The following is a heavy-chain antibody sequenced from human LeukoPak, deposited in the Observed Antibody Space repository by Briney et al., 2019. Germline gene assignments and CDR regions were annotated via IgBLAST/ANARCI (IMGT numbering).Heavy chain of an antibody. CDR3: ARSIRGPEYFQH. Sequence: PGGSLRLSCAASGFTFSSYGMHWVRQAPGKGLEWVAVIWYDGSNKYYADSVKGLFTISRDNSKNTLYLQMNSLRAEDTAVYYCARSIRGPEYFQHWGQGTLVTVSS. V-gene: IGHV3-33*01. CDR1: GFTFSSYG. CDR2: IWYDGSNK. J-gene: IGHJ1*01. D-gene: IGHD5-12*01.